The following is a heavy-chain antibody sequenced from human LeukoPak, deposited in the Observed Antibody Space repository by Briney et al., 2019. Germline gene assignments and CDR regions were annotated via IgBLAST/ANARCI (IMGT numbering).Heavy chain of an antibody. D-gene: IGHD6-19*01. J-gene: IGHJ4*02. CDR1: GFTFSSYG. CDR3: AKDRGRAVAGFHFDY. CDR2: IRYDGSNK. V-gene: IGHV3-30*02. Sequence: GGSLRLSCAASGFTFSSYGMHWVRQAPGKGLEWVAFIRYDGSNKFYADSVKGRFTISRDNSKNTLYLQMNSLRAEDTAVYYCAKDRGRAVAGFHFDYWGQGTLVTVSS.